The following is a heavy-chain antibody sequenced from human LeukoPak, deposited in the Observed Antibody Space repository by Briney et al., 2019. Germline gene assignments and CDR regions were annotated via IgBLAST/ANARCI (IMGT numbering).Heavy chain of an antibody. CDR3: ARGDAGYSSSWYNY. CDR1: GGSISSYY. CDR2: IYYSGST. V-gene: IGHV4-59*01. Sequence: SSETLSLTCTVSGGSISSYYWSWIRQPPGKGLEWIGYIYYSGSTNYNPSLKSRVTISVDTSKNQFSLKLSSVTAADTAVYYCARGDAGYSSSWYNYWGQGTLVTVSS. J-gene: IGHJ4*02. D-gene: IGHD6-13*01.